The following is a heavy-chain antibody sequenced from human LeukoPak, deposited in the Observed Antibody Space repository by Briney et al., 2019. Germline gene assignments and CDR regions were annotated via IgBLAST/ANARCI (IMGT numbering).Heavy chain of an antibody. V-gene: IGHV3-48*04. CDR1: GFTFSGYD. Sequence: GGSLRLSCAASGFTFSGYDMSWVRQAPGKGLEWVSYTSSSSSTIYYADSVKSRFTISRDDAKNSLYLQMNSLRAEDTAVYYCARLRYYGMDVWGQGTTVTVSS. CDR2: TSSSSSTI. CDR3: ARLRYYGMDV. J-gene: IGHJ6*02.